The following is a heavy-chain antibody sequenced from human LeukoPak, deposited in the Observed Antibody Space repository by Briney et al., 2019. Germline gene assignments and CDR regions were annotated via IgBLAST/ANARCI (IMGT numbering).Heavy chain of an antibody. J-gene: IGHJ4*02. Sequence: ASVKVSCKASGYTFTSYGISWVRQAPGQGLEWMGWISAYNGNTNYAQKLQGRVTMTTDTSTSTAYMELRSLRSDDTAVYYCARVHIVVVPAAIGYFDYWGQGTLVTVSS. CDR2: ISAYNGNT. CDR3: ARVHIVVVPAAIGYFDY. D-gene: IGHD2-2*02. CDR1: GYTFTSYG. V-gene: IGHV1-18*01.